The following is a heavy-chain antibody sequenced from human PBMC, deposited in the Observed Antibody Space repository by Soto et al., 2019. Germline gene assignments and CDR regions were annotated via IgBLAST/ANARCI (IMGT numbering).Heavy chain of an antibody. CDR2: LSSSGTP. CDR3: ARSSLESRGWFDP. D-gene: IGHD1-1*01. CDR1: GGSTSSLGYY. J-gene: IGHJ5*02. Sequence: SETLALTCTVSGGSTSSLGYYWSYIRQHPGTGLEWIGYLSSSGTPYYTPPLKSRVTISVDTSKNQSSLKLSSVTAADTAVYYCARSSLESRGWFDPWRQGTLVTVSS. V-gene: IGHV4-31*03.